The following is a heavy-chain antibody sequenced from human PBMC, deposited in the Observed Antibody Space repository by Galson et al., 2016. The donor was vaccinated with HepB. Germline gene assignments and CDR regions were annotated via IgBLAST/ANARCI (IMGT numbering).Heavy chain of an antibody. D-gene: IGHD4-11*01. V-gene: IGHV3-23*01. CDR3: ARGTTVLGDY. J-gene: IGHJ4*02. Sequence: SLRLSCAASGFTFNNYAMNWVRQAPGKGLEWVSGISGSGGTTYYADSVRGRFTISRDNSKNTLYLQMNSLRAEDTVVYYCARGTTVLGDYWGQGILVTVAS. CDR2: ISGSGGTT. CDR1: GFTFNNYA.